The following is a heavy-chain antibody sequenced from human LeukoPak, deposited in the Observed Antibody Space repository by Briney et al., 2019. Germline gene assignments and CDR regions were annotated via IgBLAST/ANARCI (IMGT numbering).Heavy chain of an antibody. J-gene: IGHJ4*02. CDR3: ARDKGYGDYVY. CDR1: GGSISSSSYY. CDR2: IYYSGST. V-gene: IGHV4-39*07. Sequence: SETLSLTCTVSGGSISSSSYYWGWIRQPPGKGLERIGSIYYSGSTYYNPSLKSRVTISVDTSKNQFSLKLSSVTAADTAVYYCARDKGYGDYVYWGQGTLVTVSS. D-gene: IGHD4-17*01.